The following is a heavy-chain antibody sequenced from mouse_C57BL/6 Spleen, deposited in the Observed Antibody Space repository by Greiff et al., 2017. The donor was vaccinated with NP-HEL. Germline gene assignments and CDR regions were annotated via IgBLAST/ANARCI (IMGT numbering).Heavy chain of an antibody. V-gene: IGHV7-1*01. J-gene: IGHJ2*01. CDR3: ARDFDYGFDY. Sequence: EVQGVESGGGLVQSGRSLRLSCATSGFTFSDFYMEWVRQAPGKGLEWIAASRNKANAYTTEYSASVKGRFIVSRDTSQSILYLQMNALRAEDTSIYYCARDFDYGFDYWGQGTTLTGSS. CDR2: SRNKANAYTT. D-gene: IGHD2-4*01. CDR1: GFTFSDFY.